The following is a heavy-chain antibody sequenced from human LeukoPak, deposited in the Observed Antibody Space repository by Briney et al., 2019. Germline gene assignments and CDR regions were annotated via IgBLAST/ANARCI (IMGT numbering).Heavy chain of an antibody. CDR3: SRGVVVVAATDY. D-gene: IGHD2-15*01. CDR1: GGSFSGYY. J-gene: IGHJ4*02. V-gene: IGHV4-34*01. Sequence: PSETLSLTCAVYGGSFSGYYWSWIRQPPGKGLEWIGEINHSGSTNYNPSLKSRVTISVDTSKNQFSLKLSSVTAADTAVYYCSRGVVVVAATDYWGQGTLVTVSS. CDR2: INHSGST.